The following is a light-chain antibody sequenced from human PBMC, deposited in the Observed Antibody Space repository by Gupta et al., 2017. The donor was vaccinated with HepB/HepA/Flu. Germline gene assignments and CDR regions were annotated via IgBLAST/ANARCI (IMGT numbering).Light chain of an antibody. CDR3: QQYGSTPVT. CDR2: GAS. V-gene: IGKV3-20*01. CDR1: QSVNDY. Sequence: VLPTSPDSLSLSPEARATLSCRASQSVNDYLAWYQQNPGQAPRRLIYGASSRATGIPDRCIGSGSGTDVSLTISRLEPEDCSVYYCQQYGSTPVTFGQGTRLEI. J-gene: IGKJ5*01.